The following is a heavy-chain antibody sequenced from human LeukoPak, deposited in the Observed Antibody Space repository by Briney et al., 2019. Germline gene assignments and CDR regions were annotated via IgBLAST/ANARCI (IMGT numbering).Heavy chain of an antibody. J-gene: IGHJ5*02. CDR2: ISSSSSYI. CDR1: GFTFSNYS. V-gene: IGHV3-21*01. CDR3: ARDVLAVAATGSNWFDP. D-gene: IGHD6-19*01. Sequence: GGSLRLSCAASGFTFSNYSMNWVRQAPGKGLEWVSSISSSSSYIYYADSVKGRFTISRDNAKNSLYLQMNSLRAEDTAVYYCARDVLAVAATGSNWFDPWGQGTLVTVSS.